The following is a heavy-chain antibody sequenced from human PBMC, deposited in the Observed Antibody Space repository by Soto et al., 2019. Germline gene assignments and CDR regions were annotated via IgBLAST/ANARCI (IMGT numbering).Heavy chain of an antibody. Sequence: QLQLQESGPGLVKPSETLSLTCTVSGGSISSSSYYWGWIRQPPGKGLEWIGSIYYSGSTYYNPSLKSRVTISVDTSKHQFSLTLSSVTAADTAVYYCARITIFGDGLDYWGQGTLVTVSS. J-gene: IGHJ4*02. V-gene: IGHV4-39*01. CDR2: IYYSGST. D-gene: IGHD3-3*01. CDR3: ARITIFGDGLDY. CDR1: GGSISSSSYY.